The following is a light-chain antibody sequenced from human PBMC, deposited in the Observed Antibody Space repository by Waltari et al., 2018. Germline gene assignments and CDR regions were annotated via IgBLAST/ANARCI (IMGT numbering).Light chain of an antibody. CDR1: SSGFESHNL. CDR3: CSYAGRATFAWV. V-gene: IGLV2-23*02. J-gene: IGLJ3*02. Sequence: QSALTQPASVSGSPGQSITISCTGTSSGFESHNLPTSFQQRPDKAPKPLFFEFTQRPSGISDRFSGSRSGPTASLTISGLQAEDEADYYCCSYAGRATFAWVFGGGTKLTVL. CDR2: EFT.